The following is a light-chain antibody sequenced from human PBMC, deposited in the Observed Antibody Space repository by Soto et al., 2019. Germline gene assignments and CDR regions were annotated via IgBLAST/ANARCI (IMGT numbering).Light chain of an antibody. Sequence: QSALTQPASVSGSPGQSITICCTGTSSDIGDYNYVSWYQQYPGKVPKLVIYDVSHRPSGVSNRFSGSKSGNTASLTISGLQAEDEADYYCSSSTTTTSLVVFGGGTKLTVL. V-gene: IGLV2-14*01. J-gene: IGLJ3*02. CDR3: SSSTTTTSLVV. CDR1: SSDIGDYNY. CDR2: DVS.